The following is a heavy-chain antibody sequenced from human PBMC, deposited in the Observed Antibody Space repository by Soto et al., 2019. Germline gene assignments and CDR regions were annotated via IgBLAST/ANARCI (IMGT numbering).Heavy chain of an antibody. V-gene: IGHV1-69*13. CDR3: ARATMVRGVINGHNWFDP. J-gene: IGHJ5*02. CDR2: IIPIFGTA. CDR1: GRPFSSYA. D-gene: IGHD3-10*01. Sequence: SVKVSFKASGRPFSSYAISWVRQAPGLGLESMGGIIPIFGTANYAQKFQGRVTITADESTSTACMELSSLRSGDTAVYYCARATMVRGVINGHNWFDPWGQGTLVTFSS.